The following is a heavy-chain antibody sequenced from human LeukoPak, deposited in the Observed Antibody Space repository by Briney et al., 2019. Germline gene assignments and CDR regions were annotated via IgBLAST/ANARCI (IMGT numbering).Heavy chain of an antibody. CDR3: ARDYPYMSGRYMDV. V-gene: IGHV4-34*09. J-gene: IGHJ6*03. Sequence: PSETLSLTCAVYGGSFSGYYWSWIRQPPGKGLEWIGEINHSGSTNYNPPLKSRVTISVDTSKNQFSLKLSSVTAADTAVYYCARDYPYMSGRYMDVWGKGTTVTVSS. D-gene: IGHD3-10*02. CDR2: INHSGST. CDR1: GGSFSGYY.